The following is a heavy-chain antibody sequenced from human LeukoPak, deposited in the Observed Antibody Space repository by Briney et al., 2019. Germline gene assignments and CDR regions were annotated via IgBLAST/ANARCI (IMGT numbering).Heavy chain of an antibody. Sequence: PGGSLRLSCAASGFTFSSYEMNWVRQAPGKGLEWVANIKQDGSEKYYVDSVKGRFTISRDNAKNSLYLQMNSLRAEDTAVYYCARESLLWFGESHDAFDIWGQGTMVTVSS. CDR1: GFTFSSYE. CDR3: ARESLLWFGESHDAFDI. V-gene: IGHV3-7*01. J-gene: IGHJ3*02. CDR2: IKQDGSEK. D-gene: IGHD3-10*01.